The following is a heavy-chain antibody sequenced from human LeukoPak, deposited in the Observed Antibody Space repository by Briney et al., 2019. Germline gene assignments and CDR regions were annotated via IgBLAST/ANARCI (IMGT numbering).Heavy chain of an antibody. D-gene: IGHD3-3*02. CDR2: ISHDGLND. Sequence: PGRSLRLSCAASGFTFRRHIMVWVRQAPGKGLEWVALISHDGLNDFYIDSVKGRFTISRDTSKNTLSLQMHSLRTEDTGVYFCARVAAITSYHFNYMDVWGKGTTVTVSS. CDR3: ARVAAITSYHFNYMDV. V-gene: IGHV3-30*10. J-gene: IGHJ6*04. CDR1: GFTFRRHI.